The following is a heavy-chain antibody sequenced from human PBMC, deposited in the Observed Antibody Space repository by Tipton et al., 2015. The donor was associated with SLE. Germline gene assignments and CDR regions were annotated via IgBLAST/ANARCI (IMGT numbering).Heavy chain of an antibody. CDR3: ARLNDATAIASFDY. CDR1: GDSITSYY. D-gene: IGHD2-21*02. CDR2: IYYNGHT. Sequence: LRLSCTVSGDSITSYYWNWIRQPPGKGLEWIGYIYYNGHTNYSPSLKSRVTLSVDTSKNQFSLTLSSVTAADTAVYYCARLNDATAIASFDYWGQGNLVTASS. J-gene: IGHJ4*02. V-gene: IGHV4-59*01.